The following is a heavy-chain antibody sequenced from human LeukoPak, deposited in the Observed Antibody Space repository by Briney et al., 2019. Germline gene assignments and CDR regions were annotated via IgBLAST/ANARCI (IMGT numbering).Heavy chain of an antibody. CDR3: ARTGYYYDSSGYYYTLPGFDP. V-gene: IGHV4-34*01. CDR2: INHSGST. CDR1: GGSFSGYY. Sequence: SETLSLTCAVYGGSFSGYYWSWIRQPPGKGLEWIGEINHSGSTNYNPSLKSRVTISVDTSKNQFPLKLSSVTAADTAVYYCARTGYYYDSSGYYYTLPGFDPWGQGTLVTVSS. J-gene: IGHJ5*02. D-gene: IGHD3-22*01.